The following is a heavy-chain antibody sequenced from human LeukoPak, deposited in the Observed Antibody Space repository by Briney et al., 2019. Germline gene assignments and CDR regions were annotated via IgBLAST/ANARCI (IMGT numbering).Heavy chain of an antibody. CDR3: AKDMYGGSYYFDY. V-gene: IGHV3-30*18. Sequence: GGSLRLSCAASGFTFSSYWMTWVRQAPGKGLEWVAVISYDGSNKYYADSVKGRFTISRDNSKNTLYLQMNSLRAEDTAVYYCAKDMYGGSYYFDYWGQGTLVTVSS. CDR1: GFTFSSYW. D-gene: IGHD1-26*01. CDR2: ISYDGSNK. J-gene: IGHJ4*02.